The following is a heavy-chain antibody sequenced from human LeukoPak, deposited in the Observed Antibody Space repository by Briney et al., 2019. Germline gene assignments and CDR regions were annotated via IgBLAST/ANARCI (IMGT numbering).Heavy chain of an antibody. J-gene: IGHJ6*03. CDR3: ATHRLYSNGYYYMDV. Sequence: GASVKVSCKVSGYTLTELSMHWVRQAPGEGLEWMGGFDPEDGETIYAQKFQGRVTMTEDTSTDTAYMELSSLRSEDTAVYYCATHRLYSNGYYYMDVWGKGTTVTVSS. CDR1: GYTLTELS. CDR2: FDPEDGET. V-gene: IGHV1-24*01. D-gene: IGHD4-11*01.